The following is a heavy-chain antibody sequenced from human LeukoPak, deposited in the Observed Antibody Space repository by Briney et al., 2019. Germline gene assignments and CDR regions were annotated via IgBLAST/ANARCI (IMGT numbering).Heavy chain of an antibody. V-gene: IGHV6-1*01. J-gene: IGHJ5*02. D-gene: IGHD6-13*01. CDR2: TYYRSQWHS. Sequence: SRTLSLTCAISGDSVSSNNAVWAWIRQSPSTGLEWLGRTYYRSQWHSDYAVSVRSRININPDTSKSQFSLQLNSVTPEDTAVYYCARALGGAAAGSWFDPWGQGTLVTVSS. CDR1: GDSVSSNNAV. CDR3: ARALGGAAAGSWFDP.